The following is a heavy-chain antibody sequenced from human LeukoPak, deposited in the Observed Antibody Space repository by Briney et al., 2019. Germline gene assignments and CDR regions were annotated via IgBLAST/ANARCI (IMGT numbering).Heavy chain of an antibody. Sequence: VASVKVSCKASGYTFTSYGNSWVRQAPGQGLEWMGWISAYNGNTNYAQKLQGRVTMTTDTSTSTAYMELRSLRSDDTAVYYCARGQLLYVLSYYYYYGMDVWGQGTTVTVSS. CDR1: GYTFTSYG. J-gene: IGHJ6*02. CDR3: ARGQLLYVLSYYYYYGMDV. V-gene: IGHV1-18*01. CDR2: ISAYNGNT. D-gene: IGHD2-2*02.